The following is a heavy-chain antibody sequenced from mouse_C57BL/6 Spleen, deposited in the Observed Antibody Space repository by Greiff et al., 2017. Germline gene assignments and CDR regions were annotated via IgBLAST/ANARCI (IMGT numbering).Heavy chain of an antibody. D-gene: IGHD2-1*01. J-gene: IGHJ3*01. CDR1: GYTFTSYW. CDR2: IDPSDSYT. Sequence: QVQLQQPGAELVMPGASVKLSCKASGYTFTSYWMHWVKQRPGQGLEWIGEIDPSDSYTNYNQKFKGKSTLTVAKSSSTAYMQLSSLTSEDSAVYYCANGNYAGFAYWGQGTLVTVSA. V-gene: IGHV1-69*01. CDR3: ANGNYAGFAY.